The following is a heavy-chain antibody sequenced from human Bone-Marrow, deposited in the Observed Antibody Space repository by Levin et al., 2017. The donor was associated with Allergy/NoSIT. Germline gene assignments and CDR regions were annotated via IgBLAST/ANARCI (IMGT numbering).Heavy chain of an antibody. D-gene: IGHD2-2*01. CDR2: INAGGTT. CDR1: GLTLSSYA. Sequence: PSGGSLRLSCGASGLTLSSYAMAWVRQAPGKGLEWVSSINAGGTTYYTDSVKGRFTISRDSSKNTLYLQLNTLTAEDTAVYYCAKEGFNCGYACFSFEYWGQGTLVTVPS. J-gene: IGHJ4*02. CDR3: AKEGFNCGYACFSFEY. V-gene: IGHV3-23*01.